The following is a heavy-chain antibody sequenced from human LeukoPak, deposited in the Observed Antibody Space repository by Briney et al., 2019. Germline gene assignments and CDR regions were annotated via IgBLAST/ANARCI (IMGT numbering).Heavy chain of an antibody. Sequence: VASVKVSCKASGYTFTGYYMHWVRQAPGQGLEWMGWINPNSGGTNYAQKFQGRVTMTRDTSISTAYMELSRLRSDDTAVYYCARDRITIFGPSFDIWGQGTMVTVSS. J-gene: IGHJ3*02. D-gene: IGHD3-3*01. CDR2: INPNSGGT. CDR3: ARDRITIFGPSFDI. V-gene: IGHV1-2*02. CDR1: GYTFTGYY.